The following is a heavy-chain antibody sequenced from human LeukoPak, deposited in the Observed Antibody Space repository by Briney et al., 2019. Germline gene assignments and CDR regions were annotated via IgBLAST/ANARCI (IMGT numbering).Heavy chain of an antibody. D-gene: IGHD6-13*01. Sequence: GGSLRLSCAASGFTFSSYEMNWVRQAPGKGLEWVSYISSSGSTIYYADSVNGRFTISRDNAKNSLYLQMNSLRAEDTAVYYCARSSSSSWYLDYWGQGTLVTVSS. CDR1: GFTFSSYE. CDR3: ARSSSSSWYLDY. J-gene: IGHJ4*02. V-gene: IGHV3-48*03. CDR2: ISSSGSTI.